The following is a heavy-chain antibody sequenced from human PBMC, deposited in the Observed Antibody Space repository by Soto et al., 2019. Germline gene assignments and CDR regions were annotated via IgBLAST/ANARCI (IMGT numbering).Heavy chain of an antibody. V-gene: IGHV3-23*01. CDR2: ISGSGGST. CDR1: GFTFSSYA. J-gene: IGHJ3*02. D-gene: IGHD2-2*01. CDR3: AKDRLIAIVVVPAAMPGGGPRTRGSGTSDAFDI. Sequence: GGSLRLSCAASGFTFSSYAMSWVRQAPGKGLEWVSAISGSGGSTYYADSVKGRFTISRDNSKNTLYLQMNSLRAEDTAVYYCAKDRLIAIVVVPAAMPGGGPRTRGSGTSDAFDIWGQGTMVTVSS.